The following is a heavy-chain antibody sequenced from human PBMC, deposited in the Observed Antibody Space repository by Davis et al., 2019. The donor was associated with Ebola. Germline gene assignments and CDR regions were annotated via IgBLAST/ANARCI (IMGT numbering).Heavy chain of an antibody. V-gene: IGHV4-59*11. CDR2: IYYSGST. CDR3: ARGPIEAAGTPAIHSMIMDV. CDR1: GGSISSHY. D-gene: IGHD6-13*01. J-gene: IGHJ6*04. Sequence: PSETLSLTCTVSGGSISSHYWSWIRQPPGKGLEWIGYIYYSGSTNYNPSLKSRVTISVDTSKNQFSLKLSSVTAADTAVYYCARGPIEAAGTPAIHSMIMDVWGKGTTVTVSS.